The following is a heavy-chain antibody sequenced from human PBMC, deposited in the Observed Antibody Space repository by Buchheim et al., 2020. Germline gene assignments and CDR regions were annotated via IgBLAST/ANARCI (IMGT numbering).Heavy chain of an antibody. D-gene: IGHD6-6*01. CDR2: MNPNSGNT. Sequence: QVQLVQSGAEVKKPGASVKVSCKASGYTFTSYDINWVRQATGQGLEWMGWMNPNSGNTGYAQKFQGRVTMTRNTSISTAYMDLRSLSCGATAAYYCVVTFVSLIAASPQFDYWGQGTL. V-gene: IGHV1-8*01. CDR3: VVTFVSLIAASPQFDY. CDR1: GYTFTSYD. J-gene: IGHJ4*02.